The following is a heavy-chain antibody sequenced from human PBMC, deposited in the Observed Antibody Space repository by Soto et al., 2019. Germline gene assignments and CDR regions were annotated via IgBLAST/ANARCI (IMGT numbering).Heavy chain of an antibody. CDR3: PRVAGGDRPSIPGTEDY. Sequence: QVQLVESGGGVVQPGRSLRLSCAASGFTFSSYAMHWVRRAPGKGLEWVAVIWYDGGNKYYADSVKGRLTISRDNSKITLYLQMNSLRAYDTALYYGPRVAGGDRPSIPGTEDYGVQGTLVTVSS. V-gene: IGHV3-33*01. CDR1: GFTFSSYA. D-gene: IGHD1-7*01. CDR2: IWYDGGNK. J-gene: IGHJ4*02.